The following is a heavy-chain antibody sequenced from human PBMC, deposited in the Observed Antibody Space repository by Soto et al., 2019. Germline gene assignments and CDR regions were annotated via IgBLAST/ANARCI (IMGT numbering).Heavy chain of an antibody. J-gene: IGHJ4*02. CDR2: INHSGST. D-gene: IGHD4-17*01. Sequence: QVQLQQWGAGLLKPSETLSLTCAVYGGSFSGYYWSWIRQPPGKGLEWIGEINHSGSTNYNPSLKSRVTISVDTSKNQFSLKLSSVTAADTAVYYCASFLPDDYGDLVDYWGQGTLVTVSS. CDR3: ASFLPDDYGDLVDY. V-gene: IGHV4-34*01. CDR1: GGSFSGYY.